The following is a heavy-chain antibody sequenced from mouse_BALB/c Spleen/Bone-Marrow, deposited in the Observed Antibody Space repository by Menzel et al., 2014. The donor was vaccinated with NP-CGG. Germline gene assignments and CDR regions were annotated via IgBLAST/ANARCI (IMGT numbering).Heavy chain of an antibody. V-gene: IGHV1-67*01. CDR2: ISTYYGNT. J-gene: IGHJ4*01. D-gene: IGHD2-4*01. CDR1: SYTSTDYA. Sequence: QVQLKQSGPELVRPGVSVKISCKGSSYTSTDYAMHWVKQSHAKSLEWIGVISTYYGNTNYNQKFKGKATMTVDKSSSTAYMELARLTSEDSAVYYCARGDYDYAMDYWGQGTSVTVSS. CDR3: ARGDYDYAMDY.